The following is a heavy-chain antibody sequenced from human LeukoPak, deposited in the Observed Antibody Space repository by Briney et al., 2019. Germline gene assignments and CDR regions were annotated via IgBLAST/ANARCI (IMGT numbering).Heavy chain of an antibody. V-gene: IGHV3-11*01. Sequence: GGSLRLSCAASGFTFSDYYMSWIRQAPGKGLEWVSYISSSGSTIYYADSVKGRFTISRDNAKSPLYLQMNSLRAEDTAVYYCARDPLYYDSSGYSYWGQGTLVTVSS. CDR2: ISSSGSTI. CDR1: GFTFSDYY. J-gene: IGHJ4*02. D-gene: IGHD3-22*01. CDR3: ARDPLYYDSSGYSY.